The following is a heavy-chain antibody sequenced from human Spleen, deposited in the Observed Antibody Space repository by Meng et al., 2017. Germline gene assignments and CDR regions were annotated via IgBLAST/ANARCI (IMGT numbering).Heavy chain of an antibody. CDR3: YAGEYY. CDR2: INPNTGGT. CDR1: GYTFTDYY. V-gene: IGHV1-2*06. D-gene: IGHD7-27*01. Sequence: QVHLVQSGAEVKNPGASVKVSCRPSGYTFTDYYMHWVRQAPGQGLEWMXRINPNTGGTNYEQKFQGRVTMTRDTSISTAYMELSTLRSDDTAVYYCYAGEYYWGQGTLVTVSS. J-gene: IGHJ4*02.